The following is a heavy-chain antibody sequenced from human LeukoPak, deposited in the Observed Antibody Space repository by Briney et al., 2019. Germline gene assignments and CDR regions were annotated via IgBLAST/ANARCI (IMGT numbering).Heavy chain of an antibody. CDR2: INHSGST. D-gene: IGHD3-10*01. V-gene: IGHV4-34*01. CDR1: GGSFSGYY. Sequence: SETLSLTCAVYGGSFSGYYWSWIRQPPGKGLEWIGEINHSGSTNYNPSLKSRVTISVDTSKNQFSLKLSSVTAADTAVYYCARGSTMVRGVIKDYWGQGTLVTVSS. CDR3: ARGSTMVRGVIKDY. J-gene: IGHJ4*02.